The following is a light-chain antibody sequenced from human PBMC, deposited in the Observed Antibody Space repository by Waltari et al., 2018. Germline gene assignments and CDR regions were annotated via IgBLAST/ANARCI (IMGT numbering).Light chain of an antibody. J-gene: IGKJ1*01. Sequence: DIQMTQSPSSVSASVGARVTITCRTSQGISSCLAWYQQKPGKAPKLLIYAASSLQSGVPSRFSGSGSGTDFTLTISSLQPEDFATYYCQQANSFPPWTFGQGTKVEIK. CDR3: QQANSFPPWT. CDR1: QGISSC. CDR2: AAS. V-gene: IGKV1-12*01.